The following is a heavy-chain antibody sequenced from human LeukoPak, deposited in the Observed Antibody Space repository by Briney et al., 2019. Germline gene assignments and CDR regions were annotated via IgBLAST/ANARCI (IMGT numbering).Heavy chain of an antibody. Sequence: GGSLRLSCAASGLTFSSYSMNWVRQAPGKGLEWVSSISSSSSYIYYADSVKGRFTISRDNAKNSLYLQMNSLRAEDTAVYYCARDKGAAAGYWGQGTLVTVSS. D-gene: IGHD6-13*01. CDR3: ARDKGAAAGY. CDR2: ISSSSSYI. J-gene: IGHJ4*02. CDR1: GLTFSSYS. V-gene: IGHV3-21*01.